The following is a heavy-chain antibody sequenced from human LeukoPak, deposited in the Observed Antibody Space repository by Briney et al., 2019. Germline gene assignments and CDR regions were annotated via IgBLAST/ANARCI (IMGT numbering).Heavy chain of an antibody. J-gene: IGHJ4*02. D-gene: IGHD1-26*01. V-gene: IGHV4-34*01. CDR1: GGSFSGYY. Sequence: SETLSLTCAVYGGSFSGYYWSWIRQPPGKGLEWIGEINHSGSTNYNPSLKSRVAISVDTSKNQFSLKLSSVTAADTAVYYCARGRGRGVDYWAREPWSPSPQ. CDR3: ARGRGRGVDY. CDR2: INHSGST.